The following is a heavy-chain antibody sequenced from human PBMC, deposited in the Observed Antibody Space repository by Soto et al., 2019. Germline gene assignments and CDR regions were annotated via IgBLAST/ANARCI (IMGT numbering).Heavy chain of an antibody. D-gene: IGHD5-12*01. Sequence: EVQLVESGGGLIQPGGSLRLSCAASGFTFSSYEMSWVRQPPGKGLEWVSYISSDGSAIYYADSVKGRFTISRDNAKNSLYLQMNSLRAEDTGVYYCERDLGGYNEWWCQGTLVTVSS. J-gene: IGHJ4*02. CDR2: ISSDGSAI. CDR3: ERDLGGYNEW. CDR1: GFTFSSYE. V-gene: IGHV3-48*03.